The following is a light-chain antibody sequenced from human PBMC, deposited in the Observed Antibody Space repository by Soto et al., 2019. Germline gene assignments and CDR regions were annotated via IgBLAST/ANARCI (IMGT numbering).Light chain of an antibody. J-gene: IGLJ1*01. CDR2: DVS. V-gene: IGLV2-14*03. CDR1: SSDVGGYNY. CDR3: SSYTTSNTRQIV. Sequence: ALTQPASVSGSPGQSITISCTGTSSDVGGYNYVPWYQHHPGKAPKLMIYDVSNRPSGVSNRFSGSKSGNTASLTISGLQPEDEADYYCSSYTTSNTRQIVFGTGTKVTVL.